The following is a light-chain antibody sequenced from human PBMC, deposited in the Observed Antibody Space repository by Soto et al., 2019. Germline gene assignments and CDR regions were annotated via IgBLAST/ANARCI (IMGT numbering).Light chain of an antibody. CDR3: LSYDSSLGVV. V-gene: IGLV1-40*01. CDR2: GNN. CDR1: SSNIGAGYE. Sequence: QSVLTQPPSVSGAPGQRVTFSCTGSSSNIGAGYEVHWYQQLPGTAPKLLIYGNNNRPSGVPDRISGSKSGTSVSLAITGLRAEDEADYYCLSYDSSLGVVFGGGTKLTVL. J-gene: IGLJ3*02.